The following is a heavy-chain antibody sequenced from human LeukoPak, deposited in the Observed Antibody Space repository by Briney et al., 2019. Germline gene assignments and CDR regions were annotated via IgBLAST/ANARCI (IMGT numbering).Heavy chain of an antibody. CDR2: IYYSGST. CDR1: GGSISSGDYY. V-gene: IGHV4-30-4*01. D-gene: IGHD3-16*01. J-gene: IGHJ4*02. Sequence: SETLSLTCTVSGGSISSGDYYWSWIRQPPGKGLEWIGYIYYSGSTYYNPSLKSRVTISVDKSKNQFSLKLSSVTAADTAVYYCGREGWGRLVDYWGQGTLVTVSS. CDR3: GREGWGRLVDY.